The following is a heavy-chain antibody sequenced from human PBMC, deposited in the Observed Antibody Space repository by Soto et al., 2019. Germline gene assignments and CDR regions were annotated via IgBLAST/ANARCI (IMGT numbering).Heavy chain of an antibody. Sequence: ASVKVSCKASGGTFSSLDINWVRQAPGQGLEWMGGIIPISETTNYAQIFQGRVSIVADKSTSTAYMELSRLRSEDTAVYYCARALLSHSYDSGGYDSYFHAMDVWGQGTPVTVSS. J-gene: IGHJ6*02. V-gene: IGHV1-69*06. D-gene: IGHD3-22*01. CDR3: ARALLSHSYDSGGYDSYFHAMDV. CDR1: GGTFSSLD. CDR2: IIPISETT.